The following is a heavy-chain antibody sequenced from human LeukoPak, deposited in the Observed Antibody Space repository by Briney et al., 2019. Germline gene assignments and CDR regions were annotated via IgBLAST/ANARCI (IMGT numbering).Heavy chain of an antibody. CDR2: ISAYNCNT. Sequence: GSSVKVSCKASGGTFSSYAISGVRQAPGQGLEWMGWISAYNCNTNYAQKLQGRVTMTTDTSTSTAYMELRSLRSDDTAVYYCARERAAADDYWGQGTLVTVSS. J-gene: IGHJ4*02. CDR3: ARERAAADDY. D-gene: IGHD6-13*01. CDR1: GGTFSSYA. V-gene: IGHV1-18*01.